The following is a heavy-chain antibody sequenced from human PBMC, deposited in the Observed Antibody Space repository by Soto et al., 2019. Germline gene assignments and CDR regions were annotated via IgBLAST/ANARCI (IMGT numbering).Heavy chain of an antibody. Sequence: SVKVSCKASGGTFSSYTISWVRQAPGQGLEWMGRIIPILGIANYAQKFQGRVTITADKSTSTAYMELSSLRSDDTAVYYCVIVVVPAAMAWNAFDIWGQGTMVTVSS. D-gene: IGHD2-2*01. V-gene: IGHV1-69*02. J-gene: IGHJ3*02. CDR3: VIVVVPAAMAWNAFDI. CDR1: GGTFSSYT. CDR2: IIPILGIA.